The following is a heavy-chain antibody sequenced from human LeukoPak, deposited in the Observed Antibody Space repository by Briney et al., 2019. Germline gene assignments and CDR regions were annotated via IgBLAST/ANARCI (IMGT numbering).Heavy chain of an antibody. Sequence: ASVKPSCKASGYTFTSYYMHWVRQAPGQGLEWMGIINPSGGSTSYAQKFQGRVTMTRDTSTSTVYMELSSLRSDDTAVYYCACTTGFGSGEDYWGQGTLVTVSS. CDR1: GYTFTSYY. CDR2: INPSGGST. CDR3: ACTTGFGSGEDY. V-gene: IGHV1-46*01. J-gene: IGHJ4*02. D-gene: IGHD6-19*01.